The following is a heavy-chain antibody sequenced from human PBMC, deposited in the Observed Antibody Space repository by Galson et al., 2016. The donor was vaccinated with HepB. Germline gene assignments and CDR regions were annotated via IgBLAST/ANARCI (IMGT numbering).Heavy chain of an antibody. J-gene: IGHJ4*02. D-gene: IGHD3-22*01. V-gene: IGHV3-23*01. CDR2: ISGSGDT. Sequence: SLRLSCAASGFTFSTCAMSWVRQAPGKGLEWVSGISGSGDTEFADSVKGRFTISRDNSKTTLYLQMSRLRADDTAIYYCAKVSDRANNGYSGVFDSWGQGTMVTVSS. CDR1: GFTFSTCA. CDR3: AKVSDRANNGYSGVFDS.